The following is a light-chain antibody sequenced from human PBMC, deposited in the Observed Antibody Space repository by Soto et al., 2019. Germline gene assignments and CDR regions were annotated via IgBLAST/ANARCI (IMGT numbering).Light chain of an antibody. V-gene: IGLV2-14*01. Sequence: QSALTQPASVSGSPGQSITISCTGTSSDVGGYNYVSWYQQHPGKAPKLMIYDVSNRPSGVSNRFSGSKSGNTASLTISGLQAEDEADYYCSSDTSSSGVVGGGTKLTVL. CDR2: DVS. CDR3: SSDTSSSGV. CDR1: SSDVGGYNY. J-gene: IGLJ2*01.